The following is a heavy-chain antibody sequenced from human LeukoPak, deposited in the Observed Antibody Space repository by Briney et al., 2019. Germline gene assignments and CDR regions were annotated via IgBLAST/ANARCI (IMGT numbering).Heavy chain of an antibody. CDR1: GFTFSTYA. Sequence: GGSLRLSCVTSGFTFSTYAIHWVRQAPGKGLEWVAVISYDGSNKYYADSVKGRFTISRDNSKNTLYLQMDSLRAEDTAVYYCAGGGSGGTWYAFDIWGQGTMVTVSS. D-gene: IGHD1-26*01. J-gene: IGHJ3*02. CDR2: ISYDGSNK. CDR3: AGGGSGGTWYAFDI. V-gene: IGHV3-30*04.